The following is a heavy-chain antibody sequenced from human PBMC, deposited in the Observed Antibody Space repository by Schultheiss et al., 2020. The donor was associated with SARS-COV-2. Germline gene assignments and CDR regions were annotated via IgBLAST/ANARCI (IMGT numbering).Heavy chain of an antibody. Sequence: SETLSLTCTVSGGSISSNSYYWGWIRQPPGKGLEWIGSIYYSGTTYYNPSLKSRVTISVDTSKNQFSLKLSSVTAADTAVYYCARDRYYRYCDTTSCPENWFDPWGQGTLVTVSS. J-gene: IGHJ5*02. V-gene: IGHV4-39*07. CDR3: ARDRYYRYCDTTSCPENWFDP. CDR2: IYYSGTT. D-gene: IGHD2-2*01. CDR1: GGSISSNSYY.